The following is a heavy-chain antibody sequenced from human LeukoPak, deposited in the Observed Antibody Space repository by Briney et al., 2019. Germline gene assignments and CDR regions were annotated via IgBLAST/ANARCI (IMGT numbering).Heavy chain of an antibody. CDR2: IYTSGST. CDR3: AGRGYSYGSNTYYNYGMDV. Sequence: KPSETLSLTCTVSGGSISSYYWSWIRQPAGKGLEWIGRIYTSGSTNYNPSLKSRVTMSVDTSKNQFSLKLSSVTAADTAVYYCAGRGYSYGSNTYYNYGMDVWGQGTTVTVSS. D-gene: IGHD5-18*01. J-gene: IGHJ6*02. CDR1: GGSISSYY. V-gene: IGHV4-4*07.